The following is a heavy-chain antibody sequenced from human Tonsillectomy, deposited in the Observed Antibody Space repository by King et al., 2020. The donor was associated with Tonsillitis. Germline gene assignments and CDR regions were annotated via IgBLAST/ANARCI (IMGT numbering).Heavy chain of an antibody. Sequence: LQLQESGPGLVKPSETLSLTCTVSGGSISSYYWSWIRQPPGKGLEWIGYIYYSGSTNYNPSLKSRVTISVDTSKNQFSLKLSSVTAADTAVYYCARGLWGYGSSGYPRGDAFDIWGQGTMVTVSS. J-gene: IGHJ3*02. D-gene: IGHD3-22*01. CDR3: ARGLWGYGSSGYPRGDAFDI. V-gene: IGHV4-59*01. CDR2: IYYSGST. CDR1: GGSISSYY.